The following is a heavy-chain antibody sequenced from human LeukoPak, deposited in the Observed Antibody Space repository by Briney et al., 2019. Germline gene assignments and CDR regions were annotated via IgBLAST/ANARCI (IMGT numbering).Heavy chain of an antibody. CDR1: GFTFTSYA. CDR2: ISASGTNT. D-gene: IGHD1-26*01. Sequence: PGGSLRLSCAASGFTFTSYAMSWVRQAPGKGLKWVSLISASGTNTYYADSVKGRFTISRDNSKHTLSLQMNSLRAEDTAVYYCAKDVRVGGGGMDVWGQGTPVTVSS. V-gene: IGHV3-23*01. CDR3: AKDVRVGGGGMDV. J-gene: IGHJ6*02.